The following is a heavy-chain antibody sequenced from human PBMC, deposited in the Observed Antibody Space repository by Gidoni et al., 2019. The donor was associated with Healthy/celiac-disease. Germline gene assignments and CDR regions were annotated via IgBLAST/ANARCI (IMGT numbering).Heavy chain of an antibody. CDR3: ARDAAMVRGVIGNNYYYYYYMDV. CDR2: ISSSSRYI. D-gene: IGHD3-10*01. Sequence: EVQRVESGGGRVKPAGSVRRSGAASGFNFSSHSMKRGRRAPGKGLGLVSSISSSSRYIYYADSVKGRFTISRDNAKNSLYLQMNSLRAEDTAVYYCARDAAMVRGVIGNNYYYYYYMDVWGKGTTVTVSS. CDR1: GFNFSSHS. V-gene: IGHV3-21*01. J-gene: IGHJ6*03.